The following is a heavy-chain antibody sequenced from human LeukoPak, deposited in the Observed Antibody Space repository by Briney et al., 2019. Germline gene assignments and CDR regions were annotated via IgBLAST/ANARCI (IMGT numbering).Heavy chain of an antibody. CDR2: IKSKTNGETR. CDR3: AKDLLPLDY. CDR1: GFTLSNAW. D-gene: IGHD3-10*01. V-gene: IGHV3-15*01. J-gene: IGHJ4*02. Sequence: GGSLRLSCAASGFTLSNAWMNWVRQAPGKGLEWVGLIKSKTNGETRDYAAPVKGRFTISRDDSDNTLYLQMNSLKNEDTAVYYCAKDLLPLDYWGQGTQVTVSS.